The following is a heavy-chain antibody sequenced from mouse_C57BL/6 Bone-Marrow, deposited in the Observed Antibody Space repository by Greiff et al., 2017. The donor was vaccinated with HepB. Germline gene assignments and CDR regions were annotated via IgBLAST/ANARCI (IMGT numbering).Heavy chain of an antibody. CDR3: AGDIDSSGYPFDY. V-gene: IGHV12-3*01. CDR2: ITHSGET. D-gene: IGHD3-2*02. J-gene: IGHJ2*01. CDR1: GFPITSGYY. Sequence: VQLVESGPGLVKPSQSLFLTCSIPGFPITSGYYWIWIRQSPGKPLEWMGYITHSGETFYNPSLQSPISITRETSKNQFFLQLNSVTTEDTAMYYCAGDIDSSGYPFDYWGQGTTLTVSS.